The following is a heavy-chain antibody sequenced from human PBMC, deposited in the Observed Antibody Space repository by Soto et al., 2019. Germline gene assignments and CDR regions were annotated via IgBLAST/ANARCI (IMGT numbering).Heavy chain of an antibody. V-gene: IGHV2-5*02. J-gene: IGHJ3*02. CDR3: AHRREYCSSTSCYRRAFDI. CDR1: GFSLSTSGVG. CDR2: IYWDDDK. Sequence: QITLKESGPTLVKPTQTLTLTCTFSGFSLSTSGVGVGWIRQPPGKALEWLALIYWDDDKRYSPSLKSRLTITKDTSKNQVVLTMTNMDPVDTATYYCAHRREYCSSTSCYRRAFDIWGQGTMVTVSS. D-gene: IGHD2-2*01.